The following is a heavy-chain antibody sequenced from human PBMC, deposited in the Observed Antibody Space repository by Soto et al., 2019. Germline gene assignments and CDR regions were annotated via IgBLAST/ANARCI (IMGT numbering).Heavy chain of an antibody. V-gene: IGHV4-38-2*01. J-gene: IGHJ4*02. Sequence: PSETLSLTCAVSGYSITTGYYWGFVRRPPGKGLEWIGSVYHSGRTSYNPSVESRVTISVDTSKNQFSLSLSSVTAADTAVYYCARGVNYYDSSGFYPRDYWGQGILVTVSS. CDR1: GYSITTGYY. D-gene: IGHD3-22*01. CDR3: ARGVNYYDSSGFYPRDY. CDR2: VYHSGRT.